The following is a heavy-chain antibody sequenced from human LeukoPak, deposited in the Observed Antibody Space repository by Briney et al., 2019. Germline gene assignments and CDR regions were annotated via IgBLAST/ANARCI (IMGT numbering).Heavy chain of an antibody. J-gene: IGHJ5*02. D-gene: IGHD3-22*01. Sequence: PGGSLRLSCAASGFTFSSYEMNWVRQAPGKGLEWVSYISSGGSTIYYADSVKGRFTISRDNAKKSLYLQMNSLRAEDTAVYYCARHFTYYYDSSGSTPWGQGTLVTVSS. CDR1: GFTFSSYE. CDR3: ARHFTYYYDSSGSTP. V-gene: IGHV3-48*03. CDR2: ISSGGSTI.